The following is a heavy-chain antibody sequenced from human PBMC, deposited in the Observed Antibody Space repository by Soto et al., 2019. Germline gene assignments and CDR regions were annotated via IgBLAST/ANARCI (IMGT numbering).Heavy chain of an antibody. Sequence: LTSSGKGSVYSFTSYWISCVLQMPGKGLEWMGRIDPSDSYTNYSPSFQGHVTISADKSISTAYLQWSSLKASDTAMYYCARPIYYDFNGMEVWGQGTTVTVSS. V-gene: IGHV5-10-1*01. CDR2: IDPSDSYT. D-gene: IGHD3-3*01. CDR1: VYSFTSYW. J-gene: IGHJ6*02. CDR3: ARPIYYDFNGMEV.